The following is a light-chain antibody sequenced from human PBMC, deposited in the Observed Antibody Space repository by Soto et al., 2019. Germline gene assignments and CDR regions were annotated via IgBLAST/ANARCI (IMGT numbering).Light chain of an antibody. V-gene: IGKV3D-11*02. Sequence: EIVLTQSPATLSLSPGERASLSCRASQSVGSYLAWYRQNPGQAPRLLVYDASNRATGIPARFSGSGSGTDXTLTISSLEXXDFAVYYCQQRSNWHITFGQGTRLEIK. CDR2: DAS. CDR1: QSVGSY. CDR3: QQRSNWHIT. J-gene: IGKJ5*01.